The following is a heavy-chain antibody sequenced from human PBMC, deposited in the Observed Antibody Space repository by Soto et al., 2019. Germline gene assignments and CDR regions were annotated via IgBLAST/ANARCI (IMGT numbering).Heavy chain of an antibody. CDR2: IYYSGST. V-gene: IGHV4-39*01. D-gene: IGHD2-21*02. J-gene: IGHJ4*02. CDR1: GGSISSSSYY. CDR3: ARLSRSGDLDY. Sequence: SETLSLTCTVSGGSISSSSYYCGWIRQPPGKGLEWIGSIYYSGSTYYNPSLKSRVTISVDTSKNQFSLKLSSVTAADTAVYYCARLSRSGDLDYWGQGTLVTVSS.